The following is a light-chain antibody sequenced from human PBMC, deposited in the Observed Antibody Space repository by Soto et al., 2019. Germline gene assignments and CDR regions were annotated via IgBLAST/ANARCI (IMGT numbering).Light chain of an antibody. V-gene: IGKV3-15*01. CDR1: QSVDIN. CDR3: QQYFEWPPMT. CDR2: GAS. J-gene: IGKJ1*01. Sequence: EIVLTQSPGTLSVSPGDRVTLSCRASQSVDINLAWYQQRAGQAPRLLVYGASTKATDMPGRFSGRGSGTEFTLTINNLQSEDSGIYYCQQYFEWPPMTFGQGTKVEI.